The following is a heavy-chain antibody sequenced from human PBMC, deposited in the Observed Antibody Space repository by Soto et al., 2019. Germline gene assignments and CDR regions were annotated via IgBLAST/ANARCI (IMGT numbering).Heavy chain of an antibody. CDR1: GGTFSSYT. CDR3: AKDLGGSYSSKNYYYYYGMDV. CDR2: IIPILGIA. D-gene: IGHD1-26*01. Sequence: ASVKVSCKASGGTFSSYTISWVRQAPGQGLEWMGRIIPILGIANYAQKFQGRVTITADKSTSTAYMELSSLRSEDTAVYYCAKDLGGSYSSKNYYYYYGMDVWGQGTTVTVSS. V-gene: IGHV1-69*04. J-gene: IGHJ6*02.